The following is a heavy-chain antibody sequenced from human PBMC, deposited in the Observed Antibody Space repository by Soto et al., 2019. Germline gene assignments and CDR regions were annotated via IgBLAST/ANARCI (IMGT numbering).Heavy chain of an antibody. J-gene: IGHJ3*02. CDR3: ARDDYSGSGSNAVDI. Sequence: QVQLQESGPGLVKPSQTLSLTCTVSGGSISSGGYYWSWIRQHPGKGLEWIGHIWHTGSTYYNPSLRSRLTIAVDTSKNQFSLKWTSVTAADTAMYYCARDDYSGSGSNAVDIWGPGTMVTVSS. CDR1: GGSISSGGYY. V-gene: IGHV4-31*03. D-gene: IGHD3-10*01. CDR2: IWHTGST.